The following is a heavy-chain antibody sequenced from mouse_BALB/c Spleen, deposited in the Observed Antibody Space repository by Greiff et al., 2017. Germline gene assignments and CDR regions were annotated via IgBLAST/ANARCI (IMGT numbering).Heavy chain of an antibody. D-gene: IGHD2-4*01. Sequence: QVTLKESGPGILQPSQTLSLTCSFSGFSLSTSGMGVSWIRQPSGKGLEWLAHIYWDDDKRYNPSLKSRLTISKDTSRNQVFLKITSVDTADTATYYCARTDDYDGVFAYWGQGTLVTVSA. J-gene: IGHJ3*01. V-gene: IGHV8-12*01. CDR1: GFSLSTSGMG. CDR3: ARTDDYDGVFAY. CDR2: IYWDDDK.